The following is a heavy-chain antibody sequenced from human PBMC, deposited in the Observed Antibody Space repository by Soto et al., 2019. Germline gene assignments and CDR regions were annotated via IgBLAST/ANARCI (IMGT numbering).Heavy chain of an antibody. D-gene: IGHD3-22*01. CDR1: GGSISSGGYY. CDR2: IYYSGST. V-gene: IGHV4-31*03. Sequence: SETLSLTCTVSGGSISSGGYYWRWIRQHPGKGLEWIGYIYYSGSTYYNPSLKSRVTISVDTSKNQFSLKLSSVTAADTAVYYCARDRPYYYDSSGYTIDPWGQGTLVTVSS. J-gene: IGHJ5*02. CDR3: ARDRPYYYDSSGYTIDP.